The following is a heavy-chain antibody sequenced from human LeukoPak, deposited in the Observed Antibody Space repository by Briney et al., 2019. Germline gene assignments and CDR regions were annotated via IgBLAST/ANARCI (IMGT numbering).Heavy chain of an antibody. CDR2: ISSDGSTT. V-gene: IGHV3-74*01. D-gene: IGHD1-26*01. Sequence: GGSLRLSCAASGFTFSNYWMHWVHQAPGKGLVWVSRISSDGSTTIYADSVKGRFTISRDNAKNTLYLQMSSLRADDTAVYYCTRIIKSGSFDYWGQGTLVTVSS. J-gene: IGHJ4*02. CDR3: TRIIKSGSFDY. CDR1: GFTFSNYW.